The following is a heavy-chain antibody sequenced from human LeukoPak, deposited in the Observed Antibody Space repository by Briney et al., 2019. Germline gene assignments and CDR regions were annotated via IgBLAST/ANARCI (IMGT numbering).Heavy chain of an antibody. CDR2: IIPILGIA. V-gene: IGHV1-69*04. CDR3: AMADYYGSGSYYNGSVDY. CDR1: GGIFSSYA. Sequence: SVKVSCKASGGIFSSYAISWVRQAAGQGLEWMGRIIPILGIANYAQKFQGRVTITADKSTSTAYMELSSLRSEDTAVYYCAMADYYGSGSYYNGSVDYWGQGTLVTVSS. J-gene: IGHJ4*02. D-gene: IGHD3-10*01.